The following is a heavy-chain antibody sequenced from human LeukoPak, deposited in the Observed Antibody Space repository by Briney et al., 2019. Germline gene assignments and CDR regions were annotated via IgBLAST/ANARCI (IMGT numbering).Heavy chain of an antibody. Sequence: GGSLRPSCADSQFTFNGSWMNWVRQAPGEGLEWVANMDPTGSQKRYVDSVRGRFTISKDNPGASLYLDMHSLRAEDTAIYYCAIWTSGNYWGQGTLVTVSS. CDR2: MDPTGSQK. V-gene: IGHV3-7*01. CDR3: AIWTSGNY. CDR1: QFTFNGSW. J-gene: IGHJ4*02. D-gene: IGHD1-1*01.